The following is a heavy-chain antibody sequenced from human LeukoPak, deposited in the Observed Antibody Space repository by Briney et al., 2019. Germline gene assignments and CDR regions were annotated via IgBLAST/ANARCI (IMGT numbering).Heavy chain of an antibody. D-gene: IGHD4/OR15-4a*01. CDR3: AGAGSYYYYGMDV. J-gene: IGHJ6*02. CDR1: GGSISDYY. V-gene: IGHV4-59*12. CDR2: IYYSGSA. Sequence: SETLSLTCTVSGGSISDYYWSWIRQPPGKGLEWIGYIYYSGSANYNPSLKSRVTISVDTSKNQFSLKLSFVTAADTAVYYCAGAGSYYYYGMDVWGQGTTVTVSS.